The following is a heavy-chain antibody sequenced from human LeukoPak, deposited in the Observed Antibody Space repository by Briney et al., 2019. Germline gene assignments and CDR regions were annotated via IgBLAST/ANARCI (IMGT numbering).Heavy chain of an antibody. CDR3: ARDMITFGGVIVPLGY. Sequence: PSETLSLTCAVSGGSISSSNWWSWVRQPPGKGLEWIGEIYHSGSTNYNPSLKSRVTISVEKSKNQFSLKLSSVTAADTAVYYCARDMITFGGVIVPLGYWGQGTLVTVSS. V-gene: IGHV4-4*02. D-gene: IGHD3-16*02. CDR2: IYHSGST. J-gene: IGHJ4*02. CDR1: GGSISSSNW.